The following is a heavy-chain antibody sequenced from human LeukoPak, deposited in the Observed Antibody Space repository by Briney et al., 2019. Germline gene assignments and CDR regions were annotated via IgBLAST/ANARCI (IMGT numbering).Heavy chain of an antibody. J-gene: IGHJ5*02. CDR1: GYTLTRHG. CDR3: ARDPSNTSGWKTWFDP. Sequence: ASVKVSCMASGYTLTRHGISGVRQAPGQGLEWMGWISAYNGDTKYAQNLQGRVTPTTYTATTTAYLELRNLTSDDTAVYYCARDPSNTSGWKTWFDPWGQGTLVTVSS. CDR2: ISAYNGDT. V-gene: IGHV1-18*01. D-gene: IGHD6-19*01.